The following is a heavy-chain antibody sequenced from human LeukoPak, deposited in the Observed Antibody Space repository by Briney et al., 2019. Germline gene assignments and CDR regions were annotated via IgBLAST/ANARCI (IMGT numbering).Heavy chain of an antibody. V-gene: IGHV3-48*03. Sequence: GGSLRLSCAASGFTFSTYEMNWVRQAPGKGLEWVSYTSSGSTIYYADSVKGRFTISRDNAKNSLYLQMNSLRAEDTAVYYCARVDYGSGSYYKSFDYWGQGTLVTVSS. D-gene: IGHD3-10*01. CDR1: GFTFSTYE. J-gene: IGHJ4*02. CDR2: TSSGSTI. CDR3: ARVDYGSGSYYKSFDY.